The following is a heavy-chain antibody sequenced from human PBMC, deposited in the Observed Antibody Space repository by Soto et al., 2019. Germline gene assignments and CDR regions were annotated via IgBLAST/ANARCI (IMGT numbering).Heavy chain of an antibody. CDR3: AKDLTVGIGMDV. D-gene: IGHD3-9*01. CDR2: ISGSGGST. Sequence: GGSLRLSCAASGFTFSSYAMSWVRQAPGKGLEWVSAISGSGGSTYYAGSVKGRFTISRDNSKNTLYLQMNSLRAEDTAVYYCAKDLTVGIGMDVWGQGTTVTVSS. V-gene: IGHV3-23*01. J-gene: IGHJ6*02. CDR1: GFTFSSYA.